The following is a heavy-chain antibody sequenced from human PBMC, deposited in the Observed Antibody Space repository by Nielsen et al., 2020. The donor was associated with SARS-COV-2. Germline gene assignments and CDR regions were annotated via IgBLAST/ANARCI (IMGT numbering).Heavy chain of an antibody. CDR2: IYYSGST. V-gene: IGHV4-59*01. J-gene: IGHJ4*02. D-gene: IGHD2-2*01. CDR3: ARVRYCSSTSCPGSGFDY. CDR1: GGSISSYY. Sequence: SETLSLTCTVSGGSISSYYWSWIRQPPGKGLEWIGYIYYSGSTNYNPSLKSRVTISVDTSKNQFSLKLSSVTAADTAVYYCARVRYCSSTSCPGSGFDYWGQGTLVTVSS.